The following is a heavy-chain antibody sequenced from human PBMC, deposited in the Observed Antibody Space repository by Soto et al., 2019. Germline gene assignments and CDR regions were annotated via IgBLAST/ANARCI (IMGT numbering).Heavy chain of an antibody. Sequence: PSETLSLTCTVSGGSIIAYYWNWMRQPPGKGLQWIGCTYYSGSTTYNPSLKSRVTISVDSSKNQFSLKLDSVTPADTAVYYCARVRRTAGKRYFDYWGPGTLVTVSS. V-gene: IGHV4-59*01. CDR1: GGSIIAYY. D-gene: IGHD6-13*01. CDR3: ARVRRTAGKRYFDY. J-gene: IGHJ4*02. CDR2: TYYSGST.